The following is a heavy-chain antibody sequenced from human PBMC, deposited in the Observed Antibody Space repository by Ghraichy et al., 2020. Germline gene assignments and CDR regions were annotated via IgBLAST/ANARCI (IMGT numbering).Heavy chain of an antibody. Sequence: SETLSLTCAVYGGSFSEYYWTWIRQPPGKGLEWIGDISHDGSTSYHPSLKGRVTISVDKSKNQFSLKLRSVIAADTAVYHCARGPPYYDSWSGYANYHYYMDVWGSGTTVIVSS. CDR2: ISHDGST. D-gene: IGHD3-3*01. V-gene: IGHV4-34*01. CDR1: GGSFSEYY. J-gene: IGHJ6*03. CDR3: ARGPPYYDSWSGYANYHYYMDV.